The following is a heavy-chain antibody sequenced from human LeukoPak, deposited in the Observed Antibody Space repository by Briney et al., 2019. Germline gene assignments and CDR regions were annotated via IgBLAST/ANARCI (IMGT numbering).Heavy chain of an antibody. D-gene: IGHD3-10*01. CDR1: GFTFSSYA. CDR2: ISGSGNRT. Sequence: GGSLRLSCAASGFTFSSYAMNWVRQAPGKGLEWVSGISGSGNRTYYADSVKGRFTISRDNSKNTLHLQMNSLRAEDTAIYYCAKAALYRSGSYYAYYFDFWGQGTLVTVSS. J-gene: IGHJ4*02. CDR3: AKAALYRSGSYYAYYFDF. V-gene: IGHV3-23*01.